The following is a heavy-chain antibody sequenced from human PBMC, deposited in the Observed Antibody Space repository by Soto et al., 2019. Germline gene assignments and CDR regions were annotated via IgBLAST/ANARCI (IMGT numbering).Heavy chain of an antibody. V-gene: IGHV4-59*13. CDR3: ASLVGGHGDYGGWSDY. J-gene: IGHJ4*02. CDR1: GGSISPYY. Sequence: QVQLQESGPGLVKPSETLSLTCTVSGGSISPYYWTWIRQTPGQGLEWIGYVSHTGSTRYKTSLRSRVTISVDTSKKQFSLKLTSVTADDTAVYYCASLVGGHGDYGGWSDYWGQGSPVTVSS. D-gene: IGHD4-17*01. CDR2: VSHTGST.